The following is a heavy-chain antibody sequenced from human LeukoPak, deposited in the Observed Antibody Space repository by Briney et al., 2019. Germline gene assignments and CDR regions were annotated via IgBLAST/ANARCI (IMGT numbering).Heavy chain of an antibody. CDR3: ATREIDMDHDDSFDI. CDR2: ISYDGSNK. J-gene: IGHJ3*02. CDR1: GFTFSSYG. Sequence: GGSLRLSCAASGFTFSSYGMHWVRQAPGKGLEWVAVISYDGSNKYYADSVKGRFTISRDNSKNTLYLQMNSLRAEDTAVYYCATREIDMDHDDSFDIWGEGTMVTVSS. V-gene: IGHV3-30*03. D-gene: IGHD3-9*01.